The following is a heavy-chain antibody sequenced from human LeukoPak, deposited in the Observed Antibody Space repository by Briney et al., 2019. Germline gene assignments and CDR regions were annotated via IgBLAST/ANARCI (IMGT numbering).Heavy chain of an antibody. CDR3: VRDETLWTLDW. Sequence: GGSLRLSCTASGFTFSGHWIHWVRQAPGMGLVWVSRINERGTDSMYAESVKGRFTISRDNAKNTVCLQMNSLRAEDTAVYYCVRDETLWTLDWWGQGTLVSVSS. J-gene: IGHJ4*02. CDR2: INERGTDS. D-gene: IGHD1-1*01. V-gene: IGHV3-74*03. CDR1: GFTFSGHW.